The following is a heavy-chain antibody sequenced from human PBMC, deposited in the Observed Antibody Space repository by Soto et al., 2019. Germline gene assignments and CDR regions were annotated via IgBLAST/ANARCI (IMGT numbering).Heavy chain of an antibody. Sequence: QVQLQESGPGLVKPSETLSLTCTVSGGSISTHYWSWIRHPPGKVLEWIGYIYYSSITNYKPSLKSRVTISIDPSKNQFSLKLSSVTAADTAVYYCARAPGPVSRGRYNYYYYGMDVWGQGTTVTVSS. J-gene: IGHJ6*02. CDR3: ARAPGPVSRGRYNYYYYGMDV. V-gene: IGHV4-59*11. D-gene: IGHD1-26*01. CDR1: GGSISTHY. CDR2: IYYSSIT.